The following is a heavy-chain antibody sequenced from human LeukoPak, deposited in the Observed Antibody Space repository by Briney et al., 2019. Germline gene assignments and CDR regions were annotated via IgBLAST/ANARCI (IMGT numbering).Heavy chain of an antibody. Sequence: GGSLRLACAASGFTFSSYEMNWVRQAPGKGLEWVSYISSSGSTIYYADSVKGRFTISRDNAKNSLYLQMNSLRAEDTAVYYCAELGITMIGAVWGKGTTVTISS. V-gene: IGHV3-48*03. J-gene: IGHJ6*04. CDR2: ISSSGSTI. D-gene: IGHD3-10*02. CDR3: AELGITMIGAV. CDR1: GFTFSSYE.